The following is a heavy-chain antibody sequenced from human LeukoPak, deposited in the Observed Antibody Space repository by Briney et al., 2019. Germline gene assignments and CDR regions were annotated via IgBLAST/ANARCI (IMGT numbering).Heavy chain of an antibody. CDR3: ARVAPDCSGGSCYSFDY. Sequence: PSETLSLTCAVSGGSISGGGYSWSWIRQPPGKGLEWIGYIYHSGSTYYNPSLKSRVTISVDRSKNQFSLKLSSVTAADTAVYYCARVAPDCSGGSCYSFDYWGQGTLVTVSS. CDR1: GGSISGGGYS. J-gene: IGHJ4*02. V-gene: IGHV4-30-2*01. D-gene: IGHD2-15*01. CDR2: IYHSGST.